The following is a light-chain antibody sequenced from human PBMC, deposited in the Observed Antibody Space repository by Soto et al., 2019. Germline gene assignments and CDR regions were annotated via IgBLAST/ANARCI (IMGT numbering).Light chain of an antibody. CDR3: QYYGSSIT. Sequence: GLAQSPGTLSLSRGERATLSCRASQSVSSSYLAWYQQKPGQAPRLLIYGASSRATGIPDRFSGSGSGTDFTLTISSLEPEDFAVYYCQYYGSSITFGQGTRLEI. J-gene: IGKJ5*01. CDR2: GAS. V-gene: IGKV3-20*01. CDR1: QSVSSSY.